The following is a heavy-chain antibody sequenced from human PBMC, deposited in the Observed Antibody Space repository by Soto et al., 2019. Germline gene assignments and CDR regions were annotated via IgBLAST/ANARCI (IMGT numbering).Heavy chain of an antibody. Sequence: PGESLKISCKGSGYSFTSYWIGWERQMPGKGLEWMGRIDPSDSYTNYSPSFQGHVTISADKSISTAYLQWSSLKASDTAMYYCARGDSSGYYYVSYYGMDVWGQGTTVTVSS. CDR1: GYSFTSYW. CDR3: ARGDSSGYYYVSYYGMDV. D-gene: IGHD3-22*01. CDR2: IDPSDSYT. J-gene: IGHJ6*02. V-gene: IGHV5-10-1*01.